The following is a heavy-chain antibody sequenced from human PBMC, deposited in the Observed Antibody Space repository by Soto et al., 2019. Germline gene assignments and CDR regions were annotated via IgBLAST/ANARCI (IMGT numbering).Heavy chain of an antibody. CDR3: AREFCRSGWYGSWFYA. J-gene: IGHJ5*02. CDR2: IIPIFGTA. CDR1: GCTFSRYA. V-gene: IGHV1-69*13. Sequence: SVKVSCPASGCTFSRYAFSWLLQAPGQGLAWMGGIIPIFGTANYAQKFQGRVTITADESTSTAYMEMSSLRSEDTAVYYCAREFCRSGWYGSWFYARGQGNSVSVSA. D-gene: IGHD6-19*01.